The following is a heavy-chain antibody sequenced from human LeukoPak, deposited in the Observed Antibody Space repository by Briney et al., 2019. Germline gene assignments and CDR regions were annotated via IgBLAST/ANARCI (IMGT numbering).Heavy chain of an antibody. J-gene: IGHJ4*02. CDR3: ARGQFRVDY. Sequence: PGGSLRLSCAASGFTFSSYGMNWVRPAAGKGLEWSSYFYTGRTIYYADSVKGRFTISRDNAKNSLYLQMNSLRDGDTAVYYCARGQFRVDYWGQGTLVTVSS. CDR2: FYTGRTI. CDR1: GFTFSSYG. V-gene: IGHV3-48*02. D-gene: IGHD5-24*01.